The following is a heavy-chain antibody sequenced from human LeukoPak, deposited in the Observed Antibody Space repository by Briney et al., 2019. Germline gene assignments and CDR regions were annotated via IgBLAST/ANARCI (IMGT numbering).Heavy chain of an antibody. Sequence: SETLSLTCTVSGGSISSDYWRWLRQPPGKGLEWVGYIYYRGRTFYNPSLKSRVTMSVDTSKNQFSLKLSSVTAADTAIYSCATGFYSPAYWGQGTLVTVSS. CDR1: GGSISSDY. V-gene: IGHV4-59*01. CDR2: IYYRGRT. CDR3: ATGFYSPAY. J-gene: IGHJ4*02. D-gene: IGHD4-11*01.